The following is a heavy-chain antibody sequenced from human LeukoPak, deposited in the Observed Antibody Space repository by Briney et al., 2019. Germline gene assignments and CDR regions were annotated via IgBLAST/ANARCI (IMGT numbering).Heavy chain of an antibody. Sequence: PGGSLRLSCAASGITFSNYAMSWVRQGPGKGLEWVSDISGSGGSTYYADSVKGRFTISRDNSKNTLSLQMNSLTAEDTAVYYCAKDIHYFESDYWGQGTLVTVSS. J-gene: IGHJ4*02. CDR1: GITFSNYA. CDR3: AKDIHYFESDY. V-gene: IGHV3-23*01. CDR2: ISGSGGST. D-gene: IGHD3-10*01.